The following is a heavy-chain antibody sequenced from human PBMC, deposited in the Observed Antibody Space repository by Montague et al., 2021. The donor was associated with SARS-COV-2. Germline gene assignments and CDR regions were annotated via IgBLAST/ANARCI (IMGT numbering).Heavy chain of an antibody. CDR3: ARVGRQQLVRLYGMDV. D-gene: IGHD6-13*01. Sequence: SETLSLTCTVSGGSISSSSYYWGWIRQPPGKGLEWIGSIYYSGGTYYNSSLKSRVTISVDTSKNQFSLKLSSVTAADTAVYYCARVGRQQLVRLYGMDVWGQGTTVTVS. CDR1: GGSISSSSYY. V-gene: IGHV4-39*07. J-gene: IGHJ6*02. CDR2: IYYSGGT.